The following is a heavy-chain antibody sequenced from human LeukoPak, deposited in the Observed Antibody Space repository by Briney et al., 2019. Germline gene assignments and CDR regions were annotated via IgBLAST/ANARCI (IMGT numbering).Heavy chain of an antibody. Sequence: SETLSLTCAVYGGSFSGYYWSWIRQPPGKGLEWIGEINHSGSTKNNPSLKSRVTISVDTSKNQFSLKLRSVTAADTAVYYCARGPGYSSSWYYDYWGQGTLVTVSS. CDR2: INHSGST. J-gene: IGHJ4*02. CDR3: ARGPGYSSSWYYDY. V-gene: IGHV4-34*01. D-gene: IGHD6-13*01. CDR1: GGSFSGYY.